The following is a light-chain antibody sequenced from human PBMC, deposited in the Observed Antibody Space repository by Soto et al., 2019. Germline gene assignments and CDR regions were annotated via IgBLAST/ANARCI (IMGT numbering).Light chain of an antibody. J-gene: IGKJ1*01. CDR3: QQRSNWPWT. V-gene: IGKV3D-20*02. Sequence: EIVLTQSPGTLSLSPGERATLSCRASQSVSSSYLAWYQQKPGQAPRLLIYGASTRATGIPARFSGSGSGTEFTLTISSLQSEDFAVYYCQQRSNWPWTFGQGTKVDIK. CDR2: GAS. CDR1: QSVSSSY.